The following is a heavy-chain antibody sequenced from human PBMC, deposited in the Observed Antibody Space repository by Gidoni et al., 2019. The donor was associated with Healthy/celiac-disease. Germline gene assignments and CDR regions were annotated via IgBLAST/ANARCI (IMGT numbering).Heavy chain of an antibody. J-gene: IGHJ3*02. CDR1: GGTFSSYT. CDR3: ARDSNPSLKWERAFDI. V-gene: IGHV1-69*08. CDR2: IIPILGIA. Sequence: QVQLVQSGAEVKKPGSSVKVSCKASGGTFSSYTISWVRQAPGQGLEWMGRIIPILGIANYAQKFQGRVTITADKSTSTAYMELSSLRSEDTAVYYCARDSNPSLKWERAFDIWGQGTMVTVSS. D-gene: IGHD1-26*01.